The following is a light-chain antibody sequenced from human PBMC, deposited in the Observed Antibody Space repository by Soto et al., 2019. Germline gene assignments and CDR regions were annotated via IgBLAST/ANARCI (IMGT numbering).Light chain of an antibody. CDR3: SSYTSSRAYV. CDR1: SSDVGGYNY. V-gene: IGLV2-14*01. J-gene: IGLJ1*01. CDR2: EVS. Sequence: QSALTQPASVSGSPGQSITISCTGTSSDVGGYNYVSWYQQQSGKAPKLMIHEVSNRPSGVSNRFSGSKSGNTASLTISGLQAEEGADYYCSSYTSSRAYVFGIGTKVTVL.